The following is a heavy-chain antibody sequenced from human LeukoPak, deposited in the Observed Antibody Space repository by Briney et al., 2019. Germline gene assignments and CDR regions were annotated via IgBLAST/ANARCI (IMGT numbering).Heavy chain of an antibody. CDR3: ARSTSTPFDP. V-gene: IGHV4-39*07. CDR2: IYYSGST. D-gene: IGHD4-23*01. J-gene: IGHJ5*02. Sequence: PSETLSLTCTVSGGSISSSSYYWGWIRQPPGKGLEWIGSIYYSGSTYYNPSLKSRVTISVDTSKNQFSLKLSSVTAADTAVYYCARSTSTPFDPWGQGTLVTVSS. CDR1: GGSISSSSYY.